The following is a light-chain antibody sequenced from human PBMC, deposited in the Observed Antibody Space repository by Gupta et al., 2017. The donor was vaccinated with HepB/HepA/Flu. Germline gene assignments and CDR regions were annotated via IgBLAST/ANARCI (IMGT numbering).Light chain of an antibody. CDR2: QDS. Sequence: SYALTQPPSVSVSPGQTATITCSGDKLGDKYASWYQQKPGQSPVLVIYQDSKRPSGIPERFSCSNSGNTATLTISGTQAMDEADYYCQAWGSSTVVFGGGTKLTVL. J-gene: IGLJ2*01. CDR3: QAWGSSTVV. V-gene: IGLV3-1*01. CDR1: KLGDKY.